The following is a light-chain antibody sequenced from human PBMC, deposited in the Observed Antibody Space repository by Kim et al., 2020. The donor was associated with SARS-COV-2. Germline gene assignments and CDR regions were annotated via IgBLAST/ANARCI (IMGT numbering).Light chain of an antibody. V-gene: IGLV2-8*01. CDR3: SSYAGSSSLV. Sequence: QSALTQPPSASGSPGQSVTISCSGTSSDVGGHNYVSWYQQHPGKAPKLMIYDVTKRPSGVPDRFSGSKSGNTASLTVSGLQAEDEADYYCSSYAGSSSLVFGGGTQLTVL. CDR2: DVT. J-gene: IGLJ3*02. CDR1: SSDVGGHNY.